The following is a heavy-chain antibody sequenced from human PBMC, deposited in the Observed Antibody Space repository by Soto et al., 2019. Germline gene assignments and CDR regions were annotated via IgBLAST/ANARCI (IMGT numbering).Heavy chain of an antibody. Sequence: SETLSLTCAVYGGSFSGYYWGWIRQPPGKGLEWIGEINHSGSTNYNPSLKSRVTISVDTSKNQFSLKLSSVTAADTAVYYCARGTQSLGFYYYYYYMDVWGKGTTVTVSS. CDR2: INHSGST. D-gene: IGHD1-26*01. V-gene: IGHV4-34*01. CDR3: ARGTQSLGFYYYYYYMDV. CDR1: GGSFSGYY. J-gene: IGHJ6*03.